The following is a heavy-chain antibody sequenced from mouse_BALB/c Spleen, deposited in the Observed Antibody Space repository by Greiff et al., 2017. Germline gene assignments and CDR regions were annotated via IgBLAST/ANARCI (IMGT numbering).Heavy chain of an antibody. J-gene: IGHJ1*01. V-gene: IGHV2-9*02. CDR2: IWAGGST. Sequence: VQLQESGPGLVAPSQSLSITCTVSGFSLTSYGVHWVRQPPGKGLEWLGVIWAGGSTNYNSALMSRLSISKDNSKSQVFLKMNSLQTDDTAMYYCARDIYYYGSWYFDVWGAGTTVTVSS. CDR1: GFSLTSYG. CDR3: ARDIYYYGSWYFDV. D-gene: IGHD1-1*01.